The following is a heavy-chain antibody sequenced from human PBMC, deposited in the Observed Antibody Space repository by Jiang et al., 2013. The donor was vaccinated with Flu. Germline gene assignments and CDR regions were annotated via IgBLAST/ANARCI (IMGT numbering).Heavy chain of an antibody. CDR3: ARGGRPTVVAAYADY. Sequence: GLVKPSETLSLTCTVSGDSINHYYWSWIRQPPRKGLEWIGSIYYSGSTYYNPSLKSRVTMSVDTSKNQFSLKLSSVTAADTAVYFCARGGRPTVVAAYADYWGQGTLVTVSS. CDR1: GDSINHYY. D-gene: IGHD2-15*01. J-gene: IGHJ4*02. V-gene: IGHV4-59*12. CDR2: IYYSGST.